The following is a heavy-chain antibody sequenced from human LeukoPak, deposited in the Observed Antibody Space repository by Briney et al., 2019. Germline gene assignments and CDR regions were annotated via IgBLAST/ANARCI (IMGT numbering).Heavy chain of an antibody. D-gene: IGHD4-23*01. Sequence: GGSLTLSCVGSGFTLNSCCMHWVRQPQPQGLVWVARINDDGSTTNHADSVRGRFTISRDNANNTLYLQMNSLRAEDTAIYYCARDFGGNSDYWGQGTLVTVSS. CDR1: GFTLNSCC. J-gene: IGHJ4*02. CDR3: ARDFGGNSDY. CDR2: INDDGSTT. V-gene: IGHV3-74*01.